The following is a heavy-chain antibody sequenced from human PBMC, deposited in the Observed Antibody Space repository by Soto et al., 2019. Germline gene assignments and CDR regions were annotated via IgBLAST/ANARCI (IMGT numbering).Heavy chain of an antibody. CDR3: AKRTLTYYYDSSGYAQGVNWFDP. D-gene: IGHD3-22*01. J-gene: IGHJ5*02. Sequence: GGFLRLSCAASGFTFSSYAMSWVRQAPGKGLEWVSAISGSGGSTYYADSVKGRFTISRDNSKNTLYLQMNSLRAEDTAVYYCAKRTLTYYYDSSGYAQGVNWFDPWGQGTLVTVSS. CDR2: ISGSGGST. V-gene: IGHV3-23*01. CDR1: GFTFSSYA.